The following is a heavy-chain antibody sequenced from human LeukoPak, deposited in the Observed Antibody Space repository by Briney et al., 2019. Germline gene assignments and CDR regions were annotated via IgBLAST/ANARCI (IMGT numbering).Heavy chain of an antibody. V-gene: IGHV3-48*03. CDR2: ISSSGSTI. CDR1: GFTFSSYE. Sequence: GGSLRLSCAASGFTFSSYEMNWVRQAPGKGLEWVSYISSSGSTIYYADSVKGRFTISRDNSKNTLYLQMNSLRAEDTAVYYCAKSIYYGEFDYWGQGTLVTVSS. J-gene: IGHJ4*02. CDR3: AKSIYYGEFDY. D-gene: IGHD4-17*01.